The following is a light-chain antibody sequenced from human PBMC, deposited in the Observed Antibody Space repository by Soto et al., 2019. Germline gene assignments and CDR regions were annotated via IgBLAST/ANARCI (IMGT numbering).Light chain of an antibody. V-gene: IGKV3-20*01. CDR3: QQYGSSPGVT. CDR1: QSVSSSY. CDR2: RAS. J-gene: IGKJ4*01. Sequence: EIVLTQSPGTLSLSPGERATLSCRAIQSVSSSYLAWYQQKPGQAPRLLIYRASSRATGIPDRFSGGGSGTDFTLTISRLEPEDFAVYYCQQYGSSPGVTFGGGTKVDIK.